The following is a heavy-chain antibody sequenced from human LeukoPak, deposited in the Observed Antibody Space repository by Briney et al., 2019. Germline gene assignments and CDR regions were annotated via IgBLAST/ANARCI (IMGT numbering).Heavy chain of an antibody. J-gene: IGHJ3*02. CDR1: GYTFTGYY. D-gene: IGHD5-18*01. V-gene: IGHV1-18*04. CDR3: ARTDTAMARGDDAFDI. Sequence: ASVKVSCKASGYTFTGYYIHWVRQAPGQGLEWMGWISAYNGNTNYAQKLQGRVTMTTDTSTSTAYMELRSLRSDDTAVYCCARTDTAMARGDDAFDIWGQGTMVTVSS. CDR2: ISAYNGNT.